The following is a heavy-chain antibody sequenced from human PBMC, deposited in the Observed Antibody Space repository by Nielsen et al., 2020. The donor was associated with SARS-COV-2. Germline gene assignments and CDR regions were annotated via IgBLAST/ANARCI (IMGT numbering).Heavy chain of an antibody. V-gene: IGHV3-9*01. J-gene: IGHJ5*02. CDR2: ISWNSGSI. CDR1: GFTFDDYA. Sequence: SLKISCAASGFTFDDYAMHWVRQAPGKGLEWVSGISWNSGSIGYADSVKGRFTISRDNAKNSLYLQMNSLRAEDTAVYYCARGVGATTSWFDPWGQGTLVTVSS. D-gene: IGHD1-26*01. CDR3: ARGVGATTSWFDP.